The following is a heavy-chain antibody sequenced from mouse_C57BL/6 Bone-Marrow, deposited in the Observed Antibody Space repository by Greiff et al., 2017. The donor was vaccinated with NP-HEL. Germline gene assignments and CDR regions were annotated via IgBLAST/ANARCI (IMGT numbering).Heavy chain of an antibody. CDR2: IHPNSGST. D-gene: IGHD1-1*01. CDR3: ARPPHYGSIYYAMDY. J-gene: IGHJ4*01. CDR1: GYTFTSYW. Sequence: QVQLQQPGAELVKPGASVKLSCKASGYTFTSYWMHWVKQRPGQGLEWIGMIHPNSGSTNYNEKFKSKATLTVDKSSSTAYMQLSSLTSEDSAVYYCARPPHYGSIYYAMDYWGQGTSVTVSS. V-gene: IGHV1-64*01.